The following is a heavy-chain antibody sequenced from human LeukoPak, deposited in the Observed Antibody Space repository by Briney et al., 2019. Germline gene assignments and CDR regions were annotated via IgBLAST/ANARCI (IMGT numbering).Heavy chain of an antibody. V-gene: IGHV5-51*01. CDR2: IKPSDSDT. D-gene: IGHD3-10*01. CDR1: GYSFTSYW. CDR3: ARRADRGYYYYYYGMDV. J-gene: IGHJ6*02. Sequence: GDSLKISCKGSGYSFTSYWIGWVRQMPGKGLEWMGIIKPSDSDTRYSPSFQGQVTISADKSISTAYLQWSSLKASDTAMYYCARRADRGYYYYYYGMDVWGQGTTVTV.